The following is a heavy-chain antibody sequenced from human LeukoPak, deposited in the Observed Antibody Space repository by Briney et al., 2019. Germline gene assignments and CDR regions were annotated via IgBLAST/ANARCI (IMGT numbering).Heavy chain of an antibody. CDR2: INWNGGST. V-gene: IGHV3-20*04. CDR3: AREALRFLEWSFDY. D-gene: IGHD3-3*01. Sequence: GGSLRLSCVDSGFTFDDYAMSRVRQAPGKGLEWVSGINWNGGSTGYADSVKGRFTISRDNAKNSLYLQMNSLRAEDTALYYCAREALRFLEWSFDYWGQGTLVTVSS. J-gene: IGHJ4*02. CDR1: GFTFDDYA.